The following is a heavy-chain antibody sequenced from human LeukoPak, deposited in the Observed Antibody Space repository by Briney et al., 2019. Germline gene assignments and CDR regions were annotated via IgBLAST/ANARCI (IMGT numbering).Heavy chain of an antibody. CDR1: GFTVSSNY. J-gene: IGHJ4*02. CDR2: IYSGGST. Sequence: GGSLRLSCAASGFTVSSNYMSWVRQAPGKGLEWVSVIYSGGSTYYADSVKGRFTLSRHNSRNTLYLQMNSLRAEDTAVYYCASLVGATRFDYWGQGTLVTVSS. V-gene: IGHV3-53*04. D-gene: IGHD1-26*01. CDR3: ASLVGATRFDY.